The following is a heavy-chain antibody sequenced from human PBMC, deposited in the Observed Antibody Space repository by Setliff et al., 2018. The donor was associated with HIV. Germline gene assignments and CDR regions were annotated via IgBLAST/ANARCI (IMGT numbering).Heavy chain of an antibody. D-gene: IGHD3-10*01. J-gene: IGHJ4*02. CDR2: IYPSGRT. CDR3: VREGAGSGSYYLDF. CDR1: GASLSTHY. V-gene: IGHV4-59*04. Sequence: SETLSLTCVISGASLSTHYWNWIRQSPGKGLEWIGYIYPSGRTYYNPSLKNRVTMSIDRSKKQFSLNLSSVTAADTALYFCVREGAGSGSYYLDFWGQGILVTVSS.